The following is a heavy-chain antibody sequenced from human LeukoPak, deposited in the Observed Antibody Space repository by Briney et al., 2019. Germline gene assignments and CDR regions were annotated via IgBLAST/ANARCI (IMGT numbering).Heavy chain of an antibody. Sequence: SETLSLTCTVSGGSISSYYWSWIRQPPGKGLEWIGYIYYSGSTNYNPSLKSRVTISVDASKNQFSLKLSSVTAADTAVYYCARHRPYSSSWPDAFDIWGQGTMVTVSS. D-gene: IGHD6-13*01. CDR3: ARHRPYSSSWPDAFDI. CDR2: IYYSGST. CDR1: GGSISSYY. J-gene: IGHJ3*02. V-gene: IGHV4-59*08.